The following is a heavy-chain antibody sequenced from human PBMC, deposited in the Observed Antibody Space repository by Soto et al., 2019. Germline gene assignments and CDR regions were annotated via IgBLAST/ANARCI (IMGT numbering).Heavy chain of an antibody. CDR2: MTYDGATE. V-gene: IGHV3-30*14. J-gene: IGHJ3*01. D-gene: IGHD3-3*02. CDR1: GFTFSDYV. CDR3: ARVFLSIAVNDALDV. Sequence: QVRLVESGGGVVQPGTSLRLSCAASGFTFSDYVIHWVRQAAGKGLEWVASMTYDGATEYYADSVKGRFTMSRDNSKMALSLQMNSARPADTAVYSCARVFLSIAVNDALDVWGQGTTVTVSS.